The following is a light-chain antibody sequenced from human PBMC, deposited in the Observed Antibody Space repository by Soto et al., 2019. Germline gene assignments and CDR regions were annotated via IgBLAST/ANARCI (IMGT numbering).Light chain of an antibody. CDR2: EVT. J-gene: IGLJ2*01. CDR1: SSDVGSYNL. Sequence: QSALAQPASVSGSPGQSITISCTGTSSDVGSYNLVSWYQQHPAKAPKLIIYEVTKRPSGVSDRFSGSKSGNTASLTISGLQAEDEADYYCSSYAGDSTHVVFGGVTKLSVL. V-gene: IGLV2-23*02. CDR3: SSYAGDSTHVV.